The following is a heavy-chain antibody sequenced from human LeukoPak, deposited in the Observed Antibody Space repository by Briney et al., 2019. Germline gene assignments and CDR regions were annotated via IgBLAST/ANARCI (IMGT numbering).Heavy chain of an antibody. D-gene: IGHD6-19*01. Sequence: TGGSLRLSCAASGFSFSTYAMSWVRQAPGKGLEWVSGISGTAVGTYYADSVKGRFTISRDNSKNTLYLQMNSLRAEDTAVYYCANTPRYSSGWYYFDYWGQGTLVTVSS. CDR3: ANTPRYSSGWYYFDY. CDR2: ISGTAVGT. CDR1: GFSFSTYA. J-gene: IGHJ4*02. V-gene: IGHV3-23*01.